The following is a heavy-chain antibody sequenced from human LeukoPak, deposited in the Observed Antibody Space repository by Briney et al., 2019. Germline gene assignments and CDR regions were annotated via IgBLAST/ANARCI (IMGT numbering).Heavy chain of an antibody. CDR3: AHLEAVRGVTTAPTFDY. CDR2: IYWDDDK. D-gene: IGHD3-10*01. J-gene: IGHJ4*02. Sequence: SGPKLVKPTHTLTLTCTFSGFSLSTSGVGVGWIRQPPGKALEWLALIYWDDDKRYSPSLKSRLTITKDTSKNQVVLTMTNMDPVDTATYYCAHLEAVRGVTTAPTFDYWGQGTLVTVSS. V-gene: IGHV2-5*02. CDR1: GFSLSTSGVG.